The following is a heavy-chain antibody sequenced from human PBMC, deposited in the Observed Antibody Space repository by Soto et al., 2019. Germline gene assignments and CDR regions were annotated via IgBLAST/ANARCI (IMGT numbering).Heavy chain of an antibody. CDR1: GGSISSYY. J-gene: IGHJ3*02. V-gene: IGHV4-59*12. Sequence: SETLSLTCTVSGGSISSYYWSWIRQPPGKGLEWIGDIYYSGSTNYNPSLKGRVTISVDTSKNQLSLKLNSVTAADTAVYYCARRHDILTGPDAFAIWGQGTMVTVSS. D-gene: IGHD3-9*01. CDR3: ARRHDILTGPDAFAI. CDR2: IYYSGST.